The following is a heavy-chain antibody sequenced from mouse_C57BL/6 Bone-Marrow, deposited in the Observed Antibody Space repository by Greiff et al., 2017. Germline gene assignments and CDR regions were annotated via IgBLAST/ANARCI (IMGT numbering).Heavy chain of an antibody. D-gene: IGHD2-5*01. J-gene: IGHJ1*03. CDR1: GYTFTSYW. CDR2: IYPGSGST. V-gene: IGHV1-55*01. CDR3: ARPYYSNYWDFDG. Sequence: QVQLQQPVAELVKPGASVKMSCKASGYTFTSYWITWVKQRPGQGLEWIGDIYPGSGSTTYNEKFKSKATLTVDTSSSPAYMQLSSRTSEDSAGYDCARPYYSNYWDFDGWDTGTTITVSS.